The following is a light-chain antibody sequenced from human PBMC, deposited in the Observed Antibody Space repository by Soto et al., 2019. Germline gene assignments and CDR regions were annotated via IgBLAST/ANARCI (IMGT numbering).Light chain of an antibody. CDR2: GAS. V-gene: IGKV3-20*01. CDR3: HQYASPPQM. Sequence: EIVLTQSPGTLSSSPGERATLSCRASQSVAKNYLAWYQQEPGQAPRLLIYGASNRATGIPDRFSGSGSGTEFTLPISRLEPEDFAVYYCHQYASPPQMFGQGTKVEIK. CDR1: QSVAKNY. J-gene: IGKJ1*01.